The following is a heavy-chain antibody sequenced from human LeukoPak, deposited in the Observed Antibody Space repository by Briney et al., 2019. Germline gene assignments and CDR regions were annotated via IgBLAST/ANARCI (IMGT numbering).Heavy chain of an antibody. CDR1: GFTFSSYE. CDR3: ARLGFSDYDILTGYYLVDY. D-gene: IGHD3-9*01. J-gene: IGHJ4*02. V-gene: IGHV3-48*03. CDR2: ISSSGSTI. Sequence: PGGSLRLSCAASGFTFSSYEMNWVRQAPGKGLEWVSYISSSGSTIYYADSVKGRFTISRDNAKNSLYLQMNSLRAEDTAVYYCARLGFSDYDILTGYYLVDYWGQGTLVTVSS.